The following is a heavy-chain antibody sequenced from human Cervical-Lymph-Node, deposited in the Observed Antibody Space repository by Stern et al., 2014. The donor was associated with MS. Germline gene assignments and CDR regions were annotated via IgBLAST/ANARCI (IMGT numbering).Heavy chain of an antibody. J-gene: IGHJ4*02. D-gene: IGHD6-13*01. V-gene: IGHV1-69*01. CDR3: ARHQGGIADS. Sequence: QVQLVESGAEVKKPGSSVRVSCKASGDTFNNLDIGWGRQAPGQGPEWLGGITPLFGTANSAQRFQGRVTFTADESTSTTYMELSRLTSEDTAIYYCARHQGGIADSWGQGTLVTVSS. CDR2: ITPLFGTA. CDR1: GDTFNNLD.